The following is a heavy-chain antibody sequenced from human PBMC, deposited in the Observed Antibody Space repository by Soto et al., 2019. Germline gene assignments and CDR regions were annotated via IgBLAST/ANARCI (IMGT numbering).Heavy chain of an antibody. CDR2: ISAYNGNT. Sequence: QVQLVQSGAEVKNPGASVKVSCKASGYTFTSCGIGWVRQAPGHRLEWMGWISAYNGNTNYAQNLQGRVTMTPDTSSSTAYMELGSLRSDDTAMYYCARLSGCGGGSCYLPDYWGQGTLVTVSS. J-gene: IGHJ4*02. CDR3: ARLSGCGGGSCYLPDY. D-gene: IGHD2-15*01. V-gene: IGHV1-18*01. CDR1: GYTFTSCG.